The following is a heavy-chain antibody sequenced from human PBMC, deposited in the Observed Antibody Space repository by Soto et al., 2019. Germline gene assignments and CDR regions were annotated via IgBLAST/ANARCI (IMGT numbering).Heavy chain of an antibody. D-gene: IGHD6-13*01. CDR3: ARAPQYSSSCYHDPYFDY. CDR2: ISAYNGNT. Sequence: QVQLVQSGAEVKKPGASVKVSCKASGYTFTSYGISWVRQAPGQGLEWMGWISAYNGNTNYAQKLQGRVTMTTDTSTSTAYMELRSLRSDDTAVYYCARAPQYSSSCYHDPYFDYWGQGTLFTVSS. CDR1: GYTFTSYG. V-gene: IGHV1-18*04. J-gene: IGHJ4*02.